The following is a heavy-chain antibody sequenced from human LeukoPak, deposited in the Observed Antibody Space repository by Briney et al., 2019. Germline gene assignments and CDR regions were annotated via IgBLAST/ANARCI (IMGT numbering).Heavy chain of an antibody. CDR1: GGSINNYY. Sequence: PSETLSLTCTISGGSINNYYWSWIRQPPGKGLEWIGYIYYGGSTNYNPSLKSRLTISVDTSKNQISLKLNSVTAADTAVYYCARVNVPWYFDYWGQGTLVTVSS. J-gene: IGHJ4*02. D-gene: IGHD6-6*01. V-gene: IGHV4-59*12. CDR3: ARVNVPWYFDY. CDR2: IYYGGST.